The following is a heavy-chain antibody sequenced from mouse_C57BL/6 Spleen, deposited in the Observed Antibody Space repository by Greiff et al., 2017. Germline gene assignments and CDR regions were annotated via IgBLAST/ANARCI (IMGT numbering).Heavy chain of an antibody. V-gene: IGHV1-69*01. CDR3: ARGGFATVVANYAMDY. D-gene: IGHD1-1*01. J-gene: IGHJ4*01. Sequence: VQLQQPGAELVMPGASVKLSCKASGYTFTSYWMPWVKQRPGQGLEWIGEIDPSDSYTNYNQKFKGKSTLTVDKSSSTAYMQLSSLTSEDSAVYYCARGGFATVVANYAMDYWGQGTSVTVSS. CDR2: IDPSDSYT. CDR1: GYTFTSYW.